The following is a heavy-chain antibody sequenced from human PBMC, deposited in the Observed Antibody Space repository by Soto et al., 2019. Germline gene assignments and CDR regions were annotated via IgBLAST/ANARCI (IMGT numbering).Heavy chain of an antibody. J-gene: IGHJ5*02. CDR3: ARASLGYCSGGSCYYWFDP. CDR2: IYYSGST. D-gene: IGHD2-15*01. Sequence: AETLSLSCTVSGGSISSYYWSWIRQPPGKGLEWIGYIYYSGSTNYNPSLKSRVTISVDTSKNQFSLKLSSVTAADTAVYYCARASLGYCSGGSCYYWFDPWGQGTLVTVSS. CDR1: GGSISSYY. V-gene: IGHV4-59*01.